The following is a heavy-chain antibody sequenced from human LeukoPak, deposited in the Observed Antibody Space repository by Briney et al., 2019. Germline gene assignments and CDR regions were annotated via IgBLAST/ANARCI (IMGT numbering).Heavy chain of an antibody. V-gene: IGHV4-61*02. CDR3: ARGYYGSGDPLDY. CDR2: IYTSGST. J-gene: IGHJ4*02. CDR1: GGSISSGSYY. Sequence: PSETLSLTCTVSGGSISSGSYYWSWIRQPAGKGLEWIGRIYTSGSTNYNPSLKSRVTISVDTSKNQFSLKLSSVTAADTAVYYCARGYYGSGDPLDYWGQGTLVTVSS. D-gene: IGHD3-10*01.